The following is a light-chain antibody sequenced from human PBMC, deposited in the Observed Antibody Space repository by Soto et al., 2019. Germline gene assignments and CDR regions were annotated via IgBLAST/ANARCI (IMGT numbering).Light chain of an antibody. CDR2: DAS. CDR1: QSVTSGF. J-gene: IGKJ1*01. V-gene: IGKV3-20*01. Sequence: EIVLTQSPGTLSLSPGERVTLSCRASQSVTSGFLAWYQQKPGQSPRLLIYDASTRATGIPDRFSGSGPGTDFTLTISRLEPEDFAVYYCQQYGNSPRTFGQGTKVDIK. CDR3: QQYGNSPRT.